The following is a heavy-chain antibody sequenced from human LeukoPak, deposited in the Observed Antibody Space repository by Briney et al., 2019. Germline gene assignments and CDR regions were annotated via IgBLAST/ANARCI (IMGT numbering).Heavy chain of an antibody. Sequence: SETLSLTCTVSGGSISSSSYYWGWIRQPPGKGLEWIGEIYHSGSTNYNPSLKSRVTISVDKSKNQFSLKLSSVTAADTAVYYCARDSGYGSYSHFDYWGQGTLVTVSS. CDR3: ARDSGYGSYSHFDY. CDR2: IYHSGST. D-gene: IGHD1-26*01. V-gene: IGHV4-39*07. J-gene: IGHJ4*02. CDR1: GGSISSSSYY.